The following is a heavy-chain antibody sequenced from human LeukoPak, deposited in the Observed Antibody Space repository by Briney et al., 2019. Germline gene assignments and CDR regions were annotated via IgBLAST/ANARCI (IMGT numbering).Heavy chain of an antibody. D-gene: IGHD3-9*01. J-gene: IGHJ4*02. CDR2: IGGTIITI. V-gene: IGHV3-48*04. CDR1: GLTFSDYG. CDR3: ARAATGPYFDQ. Sequence: PGGSLRLSCVASGLTFSDYGMIWVRQAPGKGLEWVSYIGGTIITIYYADSVKGRFTISRDNAKNSLYLQMSSLRVEDTAMYYCARAATGPYFDQWGQGSLITVSS.